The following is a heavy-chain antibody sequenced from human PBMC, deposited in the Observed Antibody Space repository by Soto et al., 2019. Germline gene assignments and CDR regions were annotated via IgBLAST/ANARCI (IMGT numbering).Heavy chain of an antibody. CDR2: ISSNGGST. D-gene: IGHD7-27*01. Sequence: GGSLRLSCSASGFTFSSYAMHWVHQAPGKGLEYVSAISSNGGSTYYADSVKGRFTISRDNSKNTLYLQMSSLRAEDTAVYYCVKLDWGNPDAFDIWGQGTMVTVSS. V-gene: IGHV3-64D*09. CDR3: VKLDWGNPDAFDI. J-gene: IGHJ3*02. CDR1: GFTFSSYA.